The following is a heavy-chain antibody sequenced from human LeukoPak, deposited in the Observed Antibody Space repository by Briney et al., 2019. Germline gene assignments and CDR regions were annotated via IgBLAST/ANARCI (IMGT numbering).Heavy chain of an antibody. D-gene: IGHD3-10*01. Sequence: ASVKVSCKASGGTFSSYAISWVRQAPGQGLEWMGGIIPIFGTANYAQKFQGRVTMTRDTSTSTVYMELSSLRSEDTAVYYCARDVEAHYYGSGSYYNVNYYYYMDVWGKGTTVTISS. CDR3: ARDVEAHYYGSGSYYNVNYYYYMDV. CDR2: IIPIFGTA. V-gene: IGHV1-69*05. CDR1: GGTFSSYA. J-gene: IGHJ6*03.